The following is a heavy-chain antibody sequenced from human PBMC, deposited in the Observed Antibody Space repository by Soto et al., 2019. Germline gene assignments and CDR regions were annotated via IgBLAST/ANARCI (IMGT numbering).Heavy chain of an antibody. CDR3: AKHQFGGVFSCYVY. D-gene: IGHD3-16*01. V-gene: IGHV3-23*01. J-gene: IGHJ4*02. CDR1: GFTFSSYA. CDR2: ISGSGGST. Sequence: EVQLLESGGGLVQPGGSLRLSCAASGFTFSSYAMSWVRQAPGKGLEWVSAISGSGGSTYYAHSVKGRFTISRDNSKNTLYMQMNSLRAEDTAVYYCAKHQFGGVFSCYVYWGQGTLVTVSS.